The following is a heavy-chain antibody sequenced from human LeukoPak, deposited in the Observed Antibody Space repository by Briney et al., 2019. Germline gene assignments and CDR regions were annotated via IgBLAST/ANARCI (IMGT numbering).Heavy chain of an antibody. J-gene: IGHJ4*02. V-gene: IGHV4-39*07. CDR1: GGSISSSSYY. D-gene: IGHD3-22*01. CDR2: IYYSGST. Sequence: PSETLSLTCTVSGGSISSSSYYWGWIRQPPGKGLEWIGSIYYSGSTYYNPSLKSRVTISVDTSKNQFSLKLSSVTAADTAVYYCASVREGDYYDSSGYYSSWGQGTLVTVSS. CDR3: ASVREGDYYDSSGYYSS.